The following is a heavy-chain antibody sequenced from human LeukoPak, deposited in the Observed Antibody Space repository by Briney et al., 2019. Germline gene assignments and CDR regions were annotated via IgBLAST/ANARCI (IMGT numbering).Heavy chain of an antibody. J-gene: IGHJ4*02. CDR3: ARRDTAGTVDY. Sequence: GGSLRLSCAASGFTFSSYSMNWVRQAPGKGLEWVSRIDSDGSSTTYADSVKGRFTISRDNAKNTLYLQMNSLRAEDTAVYYCARRDTAGTVDYWGQGTLVTVSS. CDR1: GFTFSSYS. D-gene: IGHD3-16*02. CDR2: IDSDGSST. V-gene: IGHV3-74*01.